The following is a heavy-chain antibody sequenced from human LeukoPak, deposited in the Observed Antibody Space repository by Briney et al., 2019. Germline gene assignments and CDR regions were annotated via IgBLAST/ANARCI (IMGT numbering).Heavy chain of an antibody. D-gene: IGHD2-15*01. J-gene: IGHJ4*02. CDR1: GFTFSSYA. Sequence: PGGSLRLSCAASGFTFSSYAMSWVRQAPGKGLEWVSAISGSGGSTYYADSAKGRFTISRDNSKNTLYLQMNSLRAEDTAVYYCAKLGSLVHSAFDYWGQGTLVTVSS. V-gene: IGHV3-23*01. CDR2: ISGSGGST. CDR3: AKLGSLVHSAFDY.